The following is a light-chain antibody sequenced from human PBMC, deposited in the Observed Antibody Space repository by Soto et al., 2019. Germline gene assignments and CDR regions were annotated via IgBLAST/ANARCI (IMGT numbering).Light chain of an antibody. CDR1: SSDVGGYNY. CDR2: EVS. Sequence: QSALTQPASVSGSPGQSITISCTGTSSDVGGYNYVSWYQQHPGKAPKLMIYEVSNRPSGVSNRFSGSKSGNTASLTISGLQDADEADYYCSSYTSSSAVVFGGGTQLTVL. V-gene: IGLV2-14*01. J-gene: IGLJ2*01. CDR3: SSYTSSSAVV.